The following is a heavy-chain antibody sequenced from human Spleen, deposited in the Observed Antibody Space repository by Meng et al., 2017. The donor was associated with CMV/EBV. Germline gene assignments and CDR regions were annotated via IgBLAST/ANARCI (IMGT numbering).Heavy chain of an antibody. CDR1: FNSYV. D-gene: IGHD6-19*01. J-gene: IGHJ4*02. V-gene: IGHV1-69*05. Sequence: FNSYVFNWVRQAPGQGLEWMGRITPVYRTANYAQKFQGRVALTTDESTTTAYMEMSSLTFEDTAIYYCAREPLGGSRGWFRPLDYWGQGTLVTVSS. CDR3: AREPLGGSRGWFRPLDY. CDR2: ITPVYRTA.